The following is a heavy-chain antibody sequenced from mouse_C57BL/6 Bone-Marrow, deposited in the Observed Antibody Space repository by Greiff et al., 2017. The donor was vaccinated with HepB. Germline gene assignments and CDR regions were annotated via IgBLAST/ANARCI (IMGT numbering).Heavy chain of an antibody. Sequence: QVQLQQPGTELVKPGASVKLSCKASGYTFTSYWMHWVKQRPGQGLEWIGNINPSNGGTNYNEKFKSKATLTVAKSSSTAYMQLSSLTSEDSAVYYCAREGLGYPYYFDYWGQGTTLTVSS. CDR2: INPSNGGT. CDR3: AREGLGYPYYFDY. V-gene: IGHV1-53*01. CDR1: GYTFTSYW. J-gene: IGHJ2*01.